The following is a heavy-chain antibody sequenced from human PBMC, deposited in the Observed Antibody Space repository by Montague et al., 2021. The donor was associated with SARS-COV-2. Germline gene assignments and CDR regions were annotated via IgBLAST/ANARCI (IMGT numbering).Heavy chain of an antibody. CDR2: IYFTGKT. J-gene: IGHJ3*02. V-gene: IGHV4-39*02. D-gene: IGHD3-10*01. CDR1: GDSISSSHYF. Sequence: SETLSLTCSVSGDSISSSHYFWTWICQPPGMGLGWIGSIYFTGKTYYHPSLKSRVTISIDTSKNHFSLRLSSVTAADSAVFYCARGGVNNAFDIWGLGTMVTVSS. CDR3: ARGGVNNAFDI.